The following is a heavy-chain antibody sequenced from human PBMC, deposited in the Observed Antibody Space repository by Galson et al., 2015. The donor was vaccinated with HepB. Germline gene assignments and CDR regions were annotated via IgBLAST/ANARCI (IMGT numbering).Heavy chain of an antibody. CDR2: IWYDGSNE. CDR3: ARGGAYVGYMDV. Sequence: SLRLSCAVSGFTFSKYGMHWVRQAPGKGLESVAVIWYDGSNENYGDSVKGRFTISRDNAKNMLYLQMNSLRADDTAVYHCARGGAYVGYMDVWGKGTTVIVSS. V-gene: IGHV3-33*01. D-gene: IGHD1-26*01. J-gene: IGHJ6*03. CDR1: GFTFSKYG.